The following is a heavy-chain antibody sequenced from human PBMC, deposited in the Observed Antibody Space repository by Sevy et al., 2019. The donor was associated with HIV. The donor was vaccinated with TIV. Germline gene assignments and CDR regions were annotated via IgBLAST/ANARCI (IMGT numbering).Heavy chain of an antibody. CDR1: GFTFSSVA. Sequence: GGSLRLSCAASGFTFSSVAMGWVRQAPGKGLDWISVISGTGDYTYYADSVKGRFTISRDNSKNTLFLQMNSLRAEDTAIFYCAKKMGGGSGMAFLVDYWGQGILVTVSS. CDR2: ISGTGDYT. CDR3: AKKMGGGSGMAFLVDY. D-gene: IGHD6-13*01. V-gene: IGHV3-23*01. J-gene: IGHJ4*02.